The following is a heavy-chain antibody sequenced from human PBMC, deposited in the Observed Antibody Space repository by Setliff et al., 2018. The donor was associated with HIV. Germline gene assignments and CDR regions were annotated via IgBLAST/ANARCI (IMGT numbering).Heavy chain of an antibody. CDR2: IRYDGSYR. D-gene: IGHD5-18*01. CDR3: AKMHTAMDPVTFDI. CDR1: GFTFISYG. Sequence: GGSLRLSCAVSGFTFISYGMYWVRQAPGKGLEWVAFIRYDGSYRYYVDSVKGRFTISRDNSKNTMFLQMNSLRVEDTAIYYCAKMHTAMDPVTFDIWGQGTMVTVSS. V-gene: IGHV3-30*02. J-gene: IGHJ3*02.